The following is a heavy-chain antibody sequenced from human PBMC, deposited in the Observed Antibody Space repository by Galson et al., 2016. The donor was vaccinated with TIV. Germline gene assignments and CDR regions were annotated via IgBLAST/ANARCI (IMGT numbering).Heavy chain of an antibody. Sequence: SVKVSCKASGYTFINYGVGWVRQAPGQGLEWMGWISGYSGNTNHAQKFQGRVTMTTNTSTRTAYMELRSLRSDDTAVYYCARWPSRDYYYDTNGYYVFDYWGQGIPVTVSS. CDR1: GYTFINYG. CDR2: ISGYSGNT. J-gene: IGHJ4*02. V-gene: IGHV1-18*01. CDR3: ARWPSRDYYYDTNGYYVFDY. D-gene: IGHD3-22*01.